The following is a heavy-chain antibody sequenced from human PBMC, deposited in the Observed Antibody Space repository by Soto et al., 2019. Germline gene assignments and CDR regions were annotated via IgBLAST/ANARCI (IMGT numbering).Heavy chain of an antibody. CDR1: GDSVSSNSAA. D-gene: IGHD3-3*01. J-gene: IGHJ4*02. CDR2: TYYRSRWYN. V-gene: IGHV6-1*01. CDR3: ARAGSKVFGLVPHFDF. Sequence: PSQTLSLTCAISGDSVSSNSAAWNWLRQSPSRGLEWLGRTYYRSRWYNTYAESVKSRITINADTSKNLFSLQLNSVTPEDAAVYYCARAGSKVFGLVPHFDFWGQGTLVTVSS.